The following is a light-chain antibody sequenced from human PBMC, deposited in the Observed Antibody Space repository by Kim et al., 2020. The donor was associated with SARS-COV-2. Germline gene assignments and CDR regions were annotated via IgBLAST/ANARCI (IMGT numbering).Light chain of an antibody. V-gene: IGKV1-12*01. Sequence: ASVGNRVTITCRASQDSSTWLAWYQQRPGKVPKLLIYAASSLQSGVPSRFSGSGSGTDFTLTISSLQPEDFATYYCQQANNFPLTFGGGTKVDIK. J-gene: IGKJ4*01. CDR3: QQANNFPLT. CDR2: AAS. CDR1: QDSSTW.